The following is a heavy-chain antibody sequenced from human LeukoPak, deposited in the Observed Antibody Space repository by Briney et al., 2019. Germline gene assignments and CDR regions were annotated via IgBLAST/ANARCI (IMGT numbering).Heavy chain of an antibody. D-gene: IGHD5-24*01. CDR2: ISTSSSYI. J-gene: IGHJ4*02. V-gene: IGHV3-21*04. Sequence: PGGSLRLSCAASGFTFSSYSMNWVRQAPGKGLEWVSSISTSSSYIHYADSVKGRFTISRDNSKNTLYLQMNSLRAEDTAVYYCARGRRDGYNFPYYFDYWGQGTLVTVSS. CDR1: GFTFSSYS. CDR3: ARGRRDGYNFPYYFDY.